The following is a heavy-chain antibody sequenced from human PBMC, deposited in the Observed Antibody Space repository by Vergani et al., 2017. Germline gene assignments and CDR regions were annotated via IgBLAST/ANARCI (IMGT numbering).Heavy chain of an antibody. Sequence: QVQLQESGPGLVKPSETLSLTCTVSGGSISSYYWSWIRQPAGKGLEWIGRIYTSGSTNYNPSLKSRVTMSVDTSKNQLSLKLSSVTAADTAVYYCARSGSYFYYYYMDVWGKGTTVTVSS. CDR3: ARSGSYFYYYYMDV. D-gene: IGHD1-26*01. J-gene: IGHJ6*03. V-gene: IGHV4-4*07. CDR2: IYTSGST. CDR1: GGSISSYY.